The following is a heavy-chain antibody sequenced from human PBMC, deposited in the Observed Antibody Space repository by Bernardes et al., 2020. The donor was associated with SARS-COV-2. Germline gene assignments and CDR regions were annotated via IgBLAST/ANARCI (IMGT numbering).Heavy chain of an antibody. V-gene: IGHV7-4-1*02. CDR2: INTNTGNP. Sequence: ATQKAYCKASGYTFTSYAMNWVRQAPGQGLEWMGWINTNTGNPTYAQGFTGRFVFSLDTSVSTAYLQISSLKAEDTAVYYCARDPAFGEDYYYYYGMDVWGQGTTVTGS. D-gene: IGHD3-10*01. CDR1: GYTFTSYA. CDR3: ARDPAFGEDYYYYYGMDV. J-gene: IGHJ6*02.